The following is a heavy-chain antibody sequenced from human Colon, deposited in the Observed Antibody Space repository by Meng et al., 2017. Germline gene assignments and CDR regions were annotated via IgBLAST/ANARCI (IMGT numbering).Heavy chain of an antibody. CDR1: GTTFTAYY. CDR2: INPNTGGA. CDR3: ARSGSASGRLS. J-gene: IGHJ5*02. D-gene: IGHD3-10*01. Sequence: ASVKVSCKTSGTTFTAYYMHWVRQAPGQGLEWMGWINPNTGGASYPQKFQGRVTMTRDTSISTAYMELYSLRYDDTAVYYCARSGSASGRLSWGQGTLVTVS. V-gene: IGHV1-2*02.